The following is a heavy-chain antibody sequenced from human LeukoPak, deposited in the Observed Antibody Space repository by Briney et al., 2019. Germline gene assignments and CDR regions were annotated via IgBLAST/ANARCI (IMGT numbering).Heavy chain of an antibody. CDR3: ASWGPTYCSSTSCYDASNWFDP. V-gene: IGHV1-2*02. CDR1: GYTFTGYY. CDR2: INPNSGGT. J-gene: IGHJ5*02. D-gene: IGHD2-2*01. Sequence: ASVKVSCKASGYTFTGYYMHWVRQAPGQGLEWMGWINPNSGGTNYAQKFQGRVTMTRDTSISTAYMELSRLRSDDTAVYYCASWGPTYCSSTSCYDASNWFDPWGQGTLVTVSS.